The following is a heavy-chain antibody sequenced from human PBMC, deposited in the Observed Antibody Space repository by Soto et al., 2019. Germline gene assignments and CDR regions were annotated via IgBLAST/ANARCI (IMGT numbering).Heavy chain of an antibody. CDR2: IYYSRST. CDR1: RGSISSYY. D-gene: IGHD3-22*01. J-gene: IGHJ4*02. V-gene: IGHV4-59*01. Sequence: SETLSPTCPVSRGSISSYYWSWIWLPPGKGLEWIGYIYYSRSTNYHPSLKSRVTISVDTSKNQFSLKLSSVTAADMAVYYCARVYNYYDSSGYLVFDYWGQRTLVTVSS. CDR3: ARVYNYYDSSGYLVFDY.